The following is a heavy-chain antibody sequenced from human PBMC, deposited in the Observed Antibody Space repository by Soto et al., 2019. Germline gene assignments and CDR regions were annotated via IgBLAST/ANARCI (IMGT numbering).Heavy chain of an antibody. Sequence: GGSLRLSCAAFRFTFSSYEMTWVRQAPGKGLEWVSYISSSGSTVYYADSVKGRFTISRDNAKNSLYLQMNSLRAEDTAVYYCARVNFASSGPNFDYWGQGTLVTVSS. D-gene: IGHD6-19*01. CDR3: ARVNFASSGPNFDY. V-gene: IGHV3-48*03. CDR2: ISSSGSTV. CDR1: RFTFSSYE. J-gene: IGHJ4*02.